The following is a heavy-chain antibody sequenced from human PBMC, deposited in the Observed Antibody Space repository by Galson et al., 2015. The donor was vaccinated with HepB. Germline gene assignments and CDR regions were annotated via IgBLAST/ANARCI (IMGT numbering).Heavy chain of an antibody. CDR2: IKHDGSEK. CDR3: ARLGCISRCLDF. Sequence: SLRLSCAVSGFTFSDYWMSWVRQAPGKGLEWVANIKHDGSEKYYVDSVRGRFTFSRDNAKNSLYLQMNSLRVEDTAVYYCARLGCISRCLDFWGQGTLVTVSS. J-gene: IGHJ4*02. V-gene: IGHV3-7*03. D-gene: IGHD6-13*01. CDR1: GFTFSDYW.